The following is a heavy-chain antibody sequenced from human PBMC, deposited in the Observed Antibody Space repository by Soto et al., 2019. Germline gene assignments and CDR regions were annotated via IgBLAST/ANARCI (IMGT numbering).Heavy chain of an antibody. V-gene: IGHV1-18*04. Sequence: QVQLVQSGAEVKKPGASVKVSCKASGYTFNNYAVSLLRQAPGQGLEWMGWINADNGNTNYAQKLQGRATMTTDTSTRTADMELRSLRSDDTAVYYCASYTPRIRGTIVRVIIIGVDYYFHSIDVWGQGTRVIVSS. CDR2: INADNGNT. D-gene: IGHD3-10*01. CDR1: GYTFNNYA. CDR3: ASYTPRIRGTIVRVIIIGVDYYFHSIDV. J-gene: IGHJ6*02.